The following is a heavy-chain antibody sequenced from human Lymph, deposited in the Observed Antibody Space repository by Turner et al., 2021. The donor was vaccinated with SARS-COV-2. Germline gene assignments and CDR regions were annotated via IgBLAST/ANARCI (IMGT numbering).Heavy chain of an antibody. CDR3: ARGWPQGGDVPVFDY. Sequence: QLQLQESGPGLVKPSETLSLSCTVSAGSISSSSYYSGCSRQPPGKGVEGIGKIYYSGSTYYNPSLKRRGTISVDKSKNHFSLKLSTVTAADTAVLYCARGWPQGGDVPVFDYWGQGTLVTVSS. CDR2: IYYSGST. V-gene: IGHV4-39*02. D-gene: IGHD3-10*01. J-gene: IGHJ4*02. CDR1: AGSISSSSYY.